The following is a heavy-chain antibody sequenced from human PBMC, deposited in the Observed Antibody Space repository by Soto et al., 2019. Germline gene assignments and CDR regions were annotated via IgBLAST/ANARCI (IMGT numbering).Heavy chain of an antibody. V-gene: IGHV4-38-2*02. CDR3: ARGPYSNPFDY. Sequence: SETLSLTCTVSGGSISSYYWGWIRQPPGKGLEWIGTMYHTGSTYYNPSLKSRVTISVDTSKNQFSLKLTSVTAADTAVYFCARGPYSNPFDYWGQGTLVTVSS. CDR1: GGSISSYY. CDR2: MYHTGST. D-gene: IGHD4-4*01. J-gene: IGHJ4*02.